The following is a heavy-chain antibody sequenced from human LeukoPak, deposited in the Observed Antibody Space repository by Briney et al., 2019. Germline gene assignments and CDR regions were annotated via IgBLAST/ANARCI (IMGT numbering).Heavy chain of an antibody. CDR3: VKDFGQTTAAIAY. CDR2: IRWSSDSV. CDR1: GFPFDDYA. Sequence: GRSLRLSCAASGFPFDDYAMHWVRQAPRKGLEWVSGIRWSSDSVGYADSVGGRFTISRDKAKNSLYLQMNSLRAEDTALYYCVKDFGQTTAAIAYWGQGTLVTVSS. J-gene: IGHJ4*02. V-gene: IGHV3-9*01. D-gene: IGHD2-2*01.